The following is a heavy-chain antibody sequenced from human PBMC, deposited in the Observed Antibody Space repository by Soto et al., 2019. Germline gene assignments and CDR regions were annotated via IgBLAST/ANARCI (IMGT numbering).Heavy chain of an antibody. J-gene: IGHJ3*02. D-gene: IGHD6-19*01. V-gene: IGHV3-9*01. CDR3: AKDRHVRSSGWYRSAFDI. CDR1: GFTFDDYA. CDR2: ISWNSGSI. Sequence: EVQLVESGGGLVQPGRSLRLSCAASGFTFDDYAMHWVRQAPGKGLEWVSGISWNSGSIGYADSVKGRFTISRDNAKNSLYLQMNSLRAEDTALYYCAKDRHVRSSGWYRSAFDIWGQGTMVTVSS.